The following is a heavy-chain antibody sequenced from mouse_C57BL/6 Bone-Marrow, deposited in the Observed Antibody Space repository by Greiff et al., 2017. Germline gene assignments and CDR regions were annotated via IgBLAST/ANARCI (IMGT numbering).Heavy chain of an antibody. Sequence: VQLQQSGPELVKPGASVKISCKASGYAFSSSWMNWVKQRPGKGLEWIGRIYPGDGDTNYNGKFKGKATLTADKSSSTAYMQLSSLTSEDSAVYVCLYYGSSPRYFDDWGTRTTVTVSS. CDR1: GYAFSSSW. V-gene: IGHV1-82*01. CDR2: IYPGDGDT. CDR3: LYYGSSPRYFDD. J-gene: IGHJ1*03. D-gene: IGHD1-1*01.